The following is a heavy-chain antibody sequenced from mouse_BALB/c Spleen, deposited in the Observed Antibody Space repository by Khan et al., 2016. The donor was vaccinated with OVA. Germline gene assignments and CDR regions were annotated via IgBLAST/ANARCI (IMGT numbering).Heavy chain of an antibody. CDR3: ARENYDGRSCYAMDY. CDR2: IGPGSSNA. Sequence: DLVKPGASVKLSCKASGYTFTSYWINWIKQRPGQGLEWIGRIGPGSSNAYYNDMFKDKATLTVDTSSNTAHIQLSSLSSEDSAVYFLARENYDGRSCYAMDYWGQGTSVTVSA. CDR1: GYTFTSYW. D-gene: IGHD1-1*01. V-gene: IGHV1S41*01. J-gene: IGHJ4*01.